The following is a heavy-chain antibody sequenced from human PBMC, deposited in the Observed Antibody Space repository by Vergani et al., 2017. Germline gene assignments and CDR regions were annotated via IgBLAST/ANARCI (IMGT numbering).Heavy chain of an antibody. D-gene: IGHD2-15*01. CDR3: ARGSCLGGSCYKPLFDY. CDR2: IQTSVST. CDR1: GGSINSHNFY. J-gene: IGHJ4*02. V-gene: IGHV4-61*02. Sequence: QVQLQESGPGLVKPSQTLSLTCTVSGGSINSHNFYWSWIRQPAGKGLEWIGRIQTSVSTNYNPSLKSRVTMSEDTSKNQFSLNLTSVTSADTAVYSCARGSCLGGSCYKPLFDYWGQGILVTVSS.